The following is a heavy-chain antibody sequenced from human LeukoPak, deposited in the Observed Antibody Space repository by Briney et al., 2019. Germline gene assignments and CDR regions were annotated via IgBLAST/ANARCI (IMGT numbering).Heavy chain of an antibody. D-gene: IGHD3-10*01. V-gene: IGHV3-53*01. J-gene: IGHJ4*02. CDR1: GFTFSSYA. CDR2: IYSGGNT. CDR3: ARTEYGSGSYSDS. Sequence: GGSLRLSCAASGFTFSSYAMSWVRQAPGKGLEWVSVIYSGGNTYYADSVKGRFTISRDNSKNTLYLQMNSLRAEDTAVYYCARTEYGSGSYSDSWGQGTLVTVSS.